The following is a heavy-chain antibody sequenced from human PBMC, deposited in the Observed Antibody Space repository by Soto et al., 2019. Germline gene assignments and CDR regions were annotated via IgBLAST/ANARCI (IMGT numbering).Heavy chain of an antibody. CDR3: ARDYYARSGYYLADFDY. J-gene: IGHJ4*02. CDR1: GYTFTSYG. V-gene: IGHV1-18*01. Sequence: QVQLVQSGAEVKKPGASVKVSCKAFGYTFTSYGINWVRQAPGQGLEWMGWISAYNGNTNYAQKLQGRVTMTTDTSTSTAYMELRSLRSDDTAVYYCARDYYARSGYYLADFDYWGQGTLVTVSS. D-gene: IGHD3-22*01. CDR2: ISAYNGNT.